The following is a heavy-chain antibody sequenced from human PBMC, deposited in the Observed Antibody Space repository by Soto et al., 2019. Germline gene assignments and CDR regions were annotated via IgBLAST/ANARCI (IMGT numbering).Heavy chain of an antibody. V-gene: IGHV1-18*01. CDR2: ISAYNGNT. CDR1: GYTFTSYG. Sequence: ASVKVSCKASGYTFTSYGISWVRQAPGQGLEWMGWISAYNGNTNYAQKLQGRVTMTTDTSTSTAYMELRSLRSDDTAVYYCARDNFSAYYYDRSAFDIWGQGTMVTVSS. CDR3: ARDNFSAYYYDRSAFDI. D-gene: IGHD3-22*01. J-gene: IGHJ3*02.